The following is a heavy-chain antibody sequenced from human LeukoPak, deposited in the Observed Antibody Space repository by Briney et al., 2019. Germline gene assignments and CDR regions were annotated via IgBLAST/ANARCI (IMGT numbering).Heavy chain of an antibody. Sequence: SQTLSLTCAISGDSVSSNSTAWNWIRQSPSRGLEWLGRTYYRSKWSNDYTVSVKSRITFNPDTSKNQFSLHLNSVTPEDTAVYYCARKRLSADSFDIWGQGTLVTVSS. V-gene: IGHV6-1*01. D-gene: IGHD4/OR15-4a*01. CDR1: GDSVSSNSTA. CDR3: ARKRLSADSFDI. CDR2: TYYRSKWSN. J-gene: IGHJ3*02.